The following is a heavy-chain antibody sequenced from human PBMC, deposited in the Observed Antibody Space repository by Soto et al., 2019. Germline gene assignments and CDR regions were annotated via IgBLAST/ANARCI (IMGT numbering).Heavy chain of an antibody. D-gene: IGHD4-17*01. J-gene: IGHJ6*02. V-gene: IGHV4-59*01. Sequence: SETLSLTCTVSGGSISSYYWSWIRQPPGKGLEWIGYIYYSGSTNYNPSLKSRVTISVDTSKNQFSLKLSSVTAADTAVYYCARDWGPNYGDYVFHYYGMDVWGQGTTVTVSS. CDR3: ARDWGPNYGDYVFHYYGMDV. CDR2: IYYSGST. CDR1: GGSISSYY.